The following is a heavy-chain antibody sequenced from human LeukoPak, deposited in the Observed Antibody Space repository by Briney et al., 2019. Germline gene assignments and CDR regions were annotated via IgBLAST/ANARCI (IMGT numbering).Heavy chain of an antibody. CDR2: MNPNSGNT. V-gene: IGHV1-8*01. Sequence: ASVKASCKASGYTFTSYDINWVRQATGQGLEWMGWMNPNSGNTGYAQKFQGRVTMTRNTSISTAYMELSSLRSEDTAVYYCARGRNGGYGYYYYYMDVWGKGTTVTVSS. D-gene: IGHD4-23*01. CDR3: ARGRNGGYGYYYYYMDV. CDR1: GYTFTSYD. J-gene: IGHJ6*03.